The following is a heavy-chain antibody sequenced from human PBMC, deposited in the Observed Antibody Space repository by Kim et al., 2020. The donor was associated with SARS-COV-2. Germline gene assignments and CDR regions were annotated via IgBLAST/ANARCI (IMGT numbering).Heavy chain of an antibody. Sequence: STYYADTVKGRFTISRDNSKTTLYLQMNSRRAEDTAVYYCAKVAVAYYFDYWGQGTLVTVSS. CDR3: AKVAVAYYFDY. V-gene: IGHV3-23*01. CDR2: ST. J-gene: IGHJ4*02. D-gene: IGHD6-19*01.